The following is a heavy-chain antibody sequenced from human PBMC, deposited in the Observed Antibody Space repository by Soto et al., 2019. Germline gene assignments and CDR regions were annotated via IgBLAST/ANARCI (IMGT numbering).Heavy chain of an antibody. J-gene: IGHJ4*02. Sequence: QVQLQQWGAGLLKPSETLSLTCTVNGGSLTGYYWSWIRQPPGKGLEWIGEVKDGGSTNYSPSLTGRVSISADTSKHHFSLRLNSVTAADTAVYFCARGQEGIVATHWDQGALVTLSS. CDR1: GGSLTGYY. CDR3: ARGQEGIVATH. CDR2: VKDGGST. D-gene: IGHD5-12*01. V-gene: IGHV4-34*01.